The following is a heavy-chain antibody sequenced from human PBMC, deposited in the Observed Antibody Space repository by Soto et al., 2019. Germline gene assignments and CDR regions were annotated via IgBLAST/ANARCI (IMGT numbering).Heavy chain of an antibody. Sequence: PSETLSLTCTVSGGSISSYYWSWIRQPPGRGLEWIGYIYYSGSTNYNPSLKSRVTISVDTSKNQFSLKLSSVTAADTAVYYCARDTRGFDYWGQGTLVTVSS. CDR2: IYYSGST. D-gene: IGHD3-3*01. CDR3: ARDTRGFDY. J-gene: IGHJ4*02. V-gene: IGHV4-59*01. CDR1: GGSISSYY.